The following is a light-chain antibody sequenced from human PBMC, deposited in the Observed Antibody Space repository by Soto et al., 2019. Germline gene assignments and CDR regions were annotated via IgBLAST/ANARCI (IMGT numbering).Light chain of an antibody. CDR2: GAS. Sequence: EIVVTQSPATLSVSPGERATLSCRASQSVSSNLAWYQQKPGQAPRLLIYGASTRATGIPARFSGSGSGTEFTLTISSLQSEDFAVYYCQQRSNWPPGVTFGGGTKVDIK. CDR1: QSVSSN. CDR3: QQRSNWPPGVT. V-gene: IGKV3-15*01. J-gene: IGKJ4*01.